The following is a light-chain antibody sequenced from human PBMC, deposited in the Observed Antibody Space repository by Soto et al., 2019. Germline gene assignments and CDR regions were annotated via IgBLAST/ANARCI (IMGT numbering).Light chain of an antibody. J-gene: IGLJ1*01. CDR1: NIGSKS. CDR2: ANS. CDR3: HVWDSGSAHHV. Sequence: SYELTQPTSVSVAPGQTARITCGGSNIGSKSVHWYQQKPGQAPMMVVCANSDRPSGIPERFSGSNSANTATLTISRVEAGDEADYYCHVWDSGSAHHVFGTGTKLTVL. V-gene: IGLV3-21*02.